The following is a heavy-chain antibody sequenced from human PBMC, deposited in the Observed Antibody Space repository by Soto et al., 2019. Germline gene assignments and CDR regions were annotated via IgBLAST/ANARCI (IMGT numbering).Heavy chain of an antibody. Sequence: SETLSLTCTVSGGSISSGGYYWSWIRQHPGNGLEWIGYIYYSGSTYYNPSLKSRVTISVDTSKNQFSLKLSSVTAADTAVYYCARDKIVPIYYYYYGMDVWGQGTTVTVSS. CDR3: ARDKIVPIYYYYYGMDV. CDR1: GGSISSGGYY. D-gene: IGHD3-22*01. J-gene: IGHJ6*02. V-gene: IGHV4-31*03. CDR2: IYYSGST.